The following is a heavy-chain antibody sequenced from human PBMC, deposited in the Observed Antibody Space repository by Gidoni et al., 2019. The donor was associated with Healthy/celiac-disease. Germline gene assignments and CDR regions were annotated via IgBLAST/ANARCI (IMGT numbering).Heavy chain of an antibody. CDR1: GFTFSSYA. CDR2: ISGSGGST. J-gene: IGHJ3*02. Sequence: EVQLLESGGGLVQPGGSLRLSCAASGFTFSSYAMSWVRQAPGKGLEWVSAISGSGGSTYYADSVKGRFTISRDNSKNTLYLQMNSLRAEDTAVYYCVKPHGYYDFWSGWAFDIWGQGTMVTVSS. V-gene: IGHV3-23*01. CDR3: VKPHGYYDFWSGWAFDI. D-gene: IGHD3-3*01.